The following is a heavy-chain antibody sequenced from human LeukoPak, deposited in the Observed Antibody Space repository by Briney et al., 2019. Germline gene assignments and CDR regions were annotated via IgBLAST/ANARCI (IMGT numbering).Heavy chain of an antibody. Sequence: GASVKVSCKASGYTFTGYYMHWVRQAPGQGLEWMGWINPTSGGTNYAQKFQGWVTMTRDASISTAYMELSRLRSDDTAVYYCARADPPEHVSVSSTWFYGMDVWGQGTTVTVSS. CDR1: GYTFTGYY. CDR3: ARADPPEHVSVSSTWFYGMDV. D-gene: IGHD1-14*01. V-gene: IGHV1-2*04. J-gene: IGHJ6*02. CDR2: INPTSGGT.